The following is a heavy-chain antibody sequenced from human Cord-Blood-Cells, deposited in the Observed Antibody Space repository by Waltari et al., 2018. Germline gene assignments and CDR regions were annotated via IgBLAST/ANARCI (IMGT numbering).Heavy chain of an antibody. CDR3: ARGYSSSWYYYYGMDV. CDR1: GFSLSNARMG. CDR2: IFSNDEK. V-gene: IGHV2-26*01. D-gene: IGHD6-13*01. Sequence: QVTLKESGPVLVKPTETLTLICTVPGFSLSNARMGVSWIRQPPGKALEWLAHIFSNDEKSYSTSLKSRLTISKDTSKSQVVLTMTNMDPVDTATYYCARGYSSSWYYYYGMDVWGQGTTVTVSS. J-gene: IGHJ6*02.